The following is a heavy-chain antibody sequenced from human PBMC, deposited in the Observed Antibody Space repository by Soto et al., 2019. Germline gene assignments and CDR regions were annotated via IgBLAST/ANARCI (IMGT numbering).Heavy chain of an antibody. CDR3: ASNIAVAGTFDY. D-gene: IGHD6-19*01. CDR1: GYTFTSYY. CDR2: INPSGGST. V-gene: IGHV1-46*01. Sequence: ASVKVSCKASGYTFTSYYMHWVRQAPGQGLEWMGIINPSGGSTSYAQKFQGRVTMTRATSTSTVYIELSSLRSEDTAVYYCASNIAVAGTFDYWGQGTLVTVSS. J-gene: IGHJ4*02.